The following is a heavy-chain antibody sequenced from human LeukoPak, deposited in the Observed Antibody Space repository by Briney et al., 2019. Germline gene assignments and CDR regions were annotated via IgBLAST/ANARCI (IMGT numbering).Heavy chain of an antibody. V-gene: IGHV3-30*02. CDR3: AKDQRYYGSGSPPDY. CDR2: IRYDGSNK. D-gene: IGHD3-10*01. CDR1: GFTFSSYG. Sequence: GGSLRLSCAASGFTFSSYGMHWVRQAPGKGLEWVAFIRYDGSNKYYADSVKGRFTISRDNSKNTLYLQMNSLRAEDTAVYYCAKDQRYYGSGSPPDYWGQGTLVTVSS. J-gene: IGHJ4*02.